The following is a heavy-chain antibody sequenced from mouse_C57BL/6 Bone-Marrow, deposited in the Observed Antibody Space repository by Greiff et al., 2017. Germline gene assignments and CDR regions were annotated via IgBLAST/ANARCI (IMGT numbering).Heavy chain of an antibody. J-gene: IGHJ2*01. Sequence: QVQLQQPGAELVKPGASVTLSCKASGYTFTSYWMHWVKQRPGQGLEWIGMIHPTSGSTNYNEKFTSKAILTVDNPSSTAYMQISSLTSEDSAVYSFARGRITTVVAPYYFDYWGQGTTLTVSS. D-gene: IGHD1-1*01. V-gene: IGHV1-64*01. CDR3: ARGRITTVVAPYYFDY. CDR1: GYTFTSYW. CDR2: IHPTSGST.